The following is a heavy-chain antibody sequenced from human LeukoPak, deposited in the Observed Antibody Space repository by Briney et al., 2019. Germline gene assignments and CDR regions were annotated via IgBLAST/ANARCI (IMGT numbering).Heavy chain of an antibody. J-gene: IGHJ3*02. CDR1: GFTLGRYS. Sequence: PGGSLRLSCAASGFTLGRYSMNWVRQAPRKGLEWVSYIGSSTSTIKYADSVKGRFTISSDNAKNSLYLQMNSLRAEDTAVYYCARDMYGDYTVNDAFDIWGQGIMVTVSS. V-gene: IGHV3-48*04. CDR3: ARDMYGDYTVNDAFDI. D-gene: IGHD4-17*01. CDR2: IGSSTSTI.